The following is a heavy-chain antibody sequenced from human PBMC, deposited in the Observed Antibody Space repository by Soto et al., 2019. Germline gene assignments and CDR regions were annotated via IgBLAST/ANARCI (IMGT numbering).Heavy chain of an antibody. Sequence: SETLSLTCAVSGGSISSGGYSWSWIRQPPGKGLEWIGYIYHSGSTYYNPSLKSRVTISVDRSKNQFSLKLSSVTAADTAVYYCARGGRYGDYVFDYWGQGTLVTVSS. CDR2: IYHSGST. V-gene: IGHV4-30-2*01. CDR1: GGSISSGGYS. D-gene: IGHD4-17*01. CDR3: ARGGRYGDYVFDY. J-gene: IGHJ4*02.